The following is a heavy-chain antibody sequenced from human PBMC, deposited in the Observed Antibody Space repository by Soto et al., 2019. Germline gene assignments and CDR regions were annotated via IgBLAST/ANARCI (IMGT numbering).Heavy chain of an antibody. V-gene: IGHV3-15*01. Sequence: VQLVESGGGLVKPGGSLRLSCAASGFTFSNAWMSWVRQAPGMGLEWVGRVKSKTDGGTTDYAAPVKGRFTISGDDSKNTMYLQMNSLKTEDTAMYYCTTLATGRFDGWGQGTLVTVSS. CDR2: VKSKTDGGTT. J-gene: IGHJ4*02. CDR3: TTLATGRFDG. D-gene: IGHD1-1*01. CDR1: GFTFSNAW.